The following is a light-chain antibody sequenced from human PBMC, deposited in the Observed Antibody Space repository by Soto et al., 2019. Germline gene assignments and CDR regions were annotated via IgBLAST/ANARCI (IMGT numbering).Light chain of an antibody. CDR1: SSNTGAGYD. Sequence: QSVLTQSPSVSGAPGKRVTISCTGSSSNTGAGYDVHWYQQFPGTAPKLLIYNNRNRPSGVPDRFSGSKSGTSASLAITGLQAEDEADYYCQSYDSSLSDWVFGGGTKLTVL. CDR2: NNR. V-gene: IGLV1-40*01. CDR3: QSYDSSLSDWV. J-gene: IGLJ3*02.